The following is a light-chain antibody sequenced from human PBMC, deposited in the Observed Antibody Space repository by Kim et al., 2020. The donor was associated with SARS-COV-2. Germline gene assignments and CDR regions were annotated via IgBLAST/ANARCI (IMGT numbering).Light chain of an antibody. CDR2: DAS. J-gene: IGKJ5*01. CDR3: QQYDNLPIT. V-gene: IGKV1-33*01. CDR1: QDISDY. Sequence: ESVGDRVTITCQTSQDISDYVSWYQQKLGKAPKLLINDASKLESGVPSRFSGSGSGTDFTFTISSLQPDDIAIYYCQQYDNLPITFGQGTRLEIK.